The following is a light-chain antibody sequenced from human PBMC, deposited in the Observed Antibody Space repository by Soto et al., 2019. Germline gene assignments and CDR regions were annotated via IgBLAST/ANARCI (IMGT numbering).Light chain of an antibody. CDR2: KAS. J-gene: IGKJ2*03. CDR3: QQYNSYVYS. Sequence: GDTVNITCQASQSVSTWLAWYQQKPGKAPKVMIYKASTLQIGVPSRFSASGSGTEFTLTISSLQPDDFATYYCQQYNSYVYSFGRGTKLES. V-gene: IGKV1-5*03. CDR1: QSVSTW.